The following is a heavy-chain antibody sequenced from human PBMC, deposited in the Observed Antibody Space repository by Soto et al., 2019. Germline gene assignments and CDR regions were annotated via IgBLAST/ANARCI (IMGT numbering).Heavy chain of an antibody. D-gene: IGHD3-16*01. CDR3: VMVDNYVTPTLQDV. Sequence: QVQLVQSGDEVKKPGASVKVSCKASGCIFVNYGIAWVRQAPGQGLEWMGWINPYTGNTHSASKVQGRLTMTTDTSTSTAYMDLGSLTSDDTAVYYCVMVDNYVTPTLQDVWGQGTTVTVSS. V-gene: IGHV1-18*01. CDR1: GCIFVNYG. J-gene: IGHJ6*02. CDR2: INPYTGNT.